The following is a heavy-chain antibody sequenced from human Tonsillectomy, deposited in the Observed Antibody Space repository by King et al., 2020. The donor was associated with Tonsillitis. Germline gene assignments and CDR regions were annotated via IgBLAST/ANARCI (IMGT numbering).Heavy chain of an antibody. CDR3: ARQVSQQLLLGAQKDGMDV. D-gene: IGHD6-13*01. CDR2: IDPSDSYT. V-gene: IGHV5-10-1*01. Sequence: QLVQSGAEVKKPGEFLRISCKGSGYSFTSYWINWVRQMPGKGLEWMGKIDPSDSYTNYSPSFQGHVTISADKSISTAYLQWSSLKASDTAMYYCARQVSQQLLLGAQKDGMDVWGQGTTVTVSS. CDR1: GYSFTSYW. J-gene: IGHJ6*02.